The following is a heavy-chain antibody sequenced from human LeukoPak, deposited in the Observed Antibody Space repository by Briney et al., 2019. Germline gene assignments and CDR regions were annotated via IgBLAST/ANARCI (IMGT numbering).Heavy chain of an antibody. CDR2: ISSSSSDL. D-gene: IGHD3-10*01. CDR3: AREVRAFDI. CDR1: GFTFSSYW. Sequence: GGSLRLSCAASGFTFSSYWMSWVRQAPGKGLEWVSSISSSSSDLYYADSVKGRFTISRDNSKNTLYLQMNSLRAEDTAVYYCAREVRAFDIWGQGTMVTVSS. J-gene: IGHJ3*02. V-gene: IGHV3-21*01.